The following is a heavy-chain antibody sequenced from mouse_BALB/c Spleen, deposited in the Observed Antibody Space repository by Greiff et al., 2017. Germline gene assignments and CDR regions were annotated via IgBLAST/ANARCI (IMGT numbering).Heavy chain of an antibody. J-gene: IGHJ3*01. Sequence: EVKLMESGAELVKPGASVKLSCTASGFNIKDTYMHWVKQRPEQGLEWIGRIDPANGNTKYDPKFQGKATITADTSSNTAYLQLSSLTSEDTAVYYCARGYRYDEGTWFAYWGQGTLVTVSA. CDR2: IDPANGNT. CDR1: GFNIKDTY. V-gene: IGHV14-3*02. CDR3: ARGYRYDEGTWFAY. D-gene: IGHD2-14*01.